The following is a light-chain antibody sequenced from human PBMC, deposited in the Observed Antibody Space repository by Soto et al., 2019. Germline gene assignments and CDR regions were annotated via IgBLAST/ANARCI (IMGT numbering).Light chain of an antibody. CDR2: WAS. Sequence: DIVMTQSPDSLAVSLGERATINCKSSQSVLYSSNNKNYLAWYQQIPGQPPKLLIYWASTRESGVPDRFSGSGSGTDFTLTITSLQAEDVAVYYCQQYASTPPTFGQGTKLEIK. V-gene: IGKV4-1*01. CDR1: QSVLYSSNNKNY. J-gene: IGKJ2*01. CDR3: QQYASTPPT.